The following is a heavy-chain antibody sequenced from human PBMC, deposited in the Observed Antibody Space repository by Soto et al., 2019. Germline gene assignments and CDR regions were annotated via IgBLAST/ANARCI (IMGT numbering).Heavy chain of an antibody. CDR1: GFTFSSYA. V-gene: IGHV3-30-3*01. D-gene: IGHD2-15*01. J-gene: IGHJ6*02. Sequence: GGSLRLSCAASGFTFSSYAMHWVRQAPGKGLEWVAVISYDGSNKYYADSVKGRFTISRDNSKNTLYLQMNSLRAEDTAVYYCARNPVAATRKGYYYYGMDVWGQGTTVTVSS. CDR2: ISYDGSNK. CDR3: ARNPVAATRKGYYYYGMDV.